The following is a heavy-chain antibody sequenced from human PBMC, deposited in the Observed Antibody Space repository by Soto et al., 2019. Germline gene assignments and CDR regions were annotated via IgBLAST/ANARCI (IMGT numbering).Heavy chain of an antibody. CDR2: ISSSGSTI. D-gene: IGHD6-19*01. V-gene: IGHV3-48*03. CDR3: ARVRYSSGWPYYYYYGMDV. CDR1: GFTFSSYE. Sequence: PGGSLRLSCAASGFTFSSYEMNWVRQAPGKGLEWVSYISSSGSTIYYADSVKGRFTISRDNAKNSLYLQMNSLRAEDTAVYYCARVRYSSGWPYYYYYGMDVWGQGTTVTVSS. J-gene: IGHJ6*02.